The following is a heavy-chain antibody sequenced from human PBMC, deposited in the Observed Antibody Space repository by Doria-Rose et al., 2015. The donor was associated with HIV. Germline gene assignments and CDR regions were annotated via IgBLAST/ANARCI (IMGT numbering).Heavy chain of an antibody. CDR1: GFIFNTHT. CDR2: ISSDGSDK. V-gene: IGHV3-30*04. J-gene: IGHJ4*02. D-gene: IGHD6-6*01. CDR3: ARDRPTYSSSPLDF. Sequence: QVQLVQSGGGVVQPGRSLRLFCAASGFIFNTHTMHWVRQAPGKGLEWVAVISSDGSDKYYADSVKGRFIISRDNSNNTLYLQMNSLRAEDTAIYYCARDRPTYSSSPLDFWGQGTLVTVSS.